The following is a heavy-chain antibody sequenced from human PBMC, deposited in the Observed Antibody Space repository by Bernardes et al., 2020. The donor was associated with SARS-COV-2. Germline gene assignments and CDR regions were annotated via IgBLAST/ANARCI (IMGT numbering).Heavy chain of an antibody. CDR2: ISYDGSIK. CDR3: AKDRSPLLLRRGGYYGLDV. D-gene: IGHD2-15*01. J-gene: IGHJ6*02. Sequence: GGSLRLSCAASVFTFSTYGMHWVRQAPGKGLEWVAVISYDGSIKYYPDSEKVRFTISRDNSKNTLYLQMNSLRPEETAVFYCAKDRSPLLLRRGGYYGLDVWGQGTTVTVSS. CDR1: VFTFSTYG. V-gene: IGHV3-30*18.